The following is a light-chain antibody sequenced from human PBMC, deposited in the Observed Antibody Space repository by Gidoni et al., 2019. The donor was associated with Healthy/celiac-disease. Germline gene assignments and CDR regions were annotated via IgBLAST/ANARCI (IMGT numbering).Light chain of an antibody. CDR1: HSALYSSNNKNY. CDR2: WAS. V-gene: IGKV4-1*01. Sequence: DIVMTHSPDSLAVSLGETATIYCKSSHSALYSSNNKNYLAWYQQKPGQPPKLLIYWASTRESGVPDRFSGSGSGTDFTLTISSLQAEDVAVYYCQQYYSTPYTFGQGTKLEIK. CDR3: QQYYSTPYT. J-gene: IGKJ2*01.